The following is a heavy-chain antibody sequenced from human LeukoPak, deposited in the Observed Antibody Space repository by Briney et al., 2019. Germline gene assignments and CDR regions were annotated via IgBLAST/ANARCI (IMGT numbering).Heavy chain of an antibody. CDR1: GFTFSSYS. J-gene: IGHJ4*02. V-gene: IGHV3-21*01. CDR3: ARDLDVDTAMVNVDY. Sequence: PGGSLRLSCAASGFTFSSYSMNWVRQAPGKGLEWVSSISSSSSYIYYADSVKGRFTISRDTAKNSLYLQMTSLRAQDTAVYYCARDLDVDTAMVNVDYWGQGTLVTVSS. CDR2: ISSSSSYI. D-gene: IGHD5-18*01.